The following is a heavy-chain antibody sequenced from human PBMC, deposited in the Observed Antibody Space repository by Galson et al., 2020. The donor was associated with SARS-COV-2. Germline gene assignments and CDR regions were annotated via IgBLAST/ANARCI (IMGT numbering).Heavy chain of an antibody. V-gene: IGHV3-23*01. Sequence: GESLKTSCAASGFSFSSYAMSWVRPAPGKGLQWVSAISDSGATTYYADSVRGRFTVSRDNSKNTLYLQRSSLRAEDTAVYYCAKNPEGSIAAPGSLFVRRPRTYYFDCWGQGTLVSVSS. J-gene: IGHJ4*02. CDR3: AKNPEGSIAAPGSLFVRRPRTYYFDC. D-gene: IGHD6-13*01. CDR2: ISDSGATT. CDR1: GFSFSSYA.